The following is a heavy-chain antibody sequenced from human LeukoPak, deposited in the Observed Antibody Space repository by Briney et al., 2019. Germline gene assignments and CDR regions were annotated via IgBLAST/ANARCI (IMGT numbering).Heavy chain of an antibody. D-gene: IGHD4-23*01. Sequence: SETLSLTCAVYGGSFSGYYWSWIRQPPGKGLEWIGEINHSGSTNYNPSLKSRVTISVDTSKNQFSLKLSSVTAADTAVYHCARDLRWYPDYWGQGTLVTVSS. CDR3: ARDLRWYPDY. J-gene: IGHJ4*02. V-gene: IGHV4-34*01. CDR1: GGSFSGYY. CDR2: INHSGST.